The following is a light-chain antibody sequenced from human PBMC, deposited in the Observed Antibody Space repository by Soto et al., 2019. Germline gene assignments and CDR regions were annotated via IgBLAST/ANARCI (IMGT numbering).Light chain of an antibody. CDR2: AIS. Sequence: IVLTQSPGTLYLSPGERATLSSRSSETVTDRQLAWYQQKPGQAPRLLFFAISSRVAGIQVRFSASGSGTDFTLTISRLEPEDFAMYYCQQYGTSRWTSALRNKGEVQ. V-gene: IGKV3-20*01. CDR3: QQYGTSRWT. CDR1: ETVTDRQ. J-gene: IGKJ1*01.